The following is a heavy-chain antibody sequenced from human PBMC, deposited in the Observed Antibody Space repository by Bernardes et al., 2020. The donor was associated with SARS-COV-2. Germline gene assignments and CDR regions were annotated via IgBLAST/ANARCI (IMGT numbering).Heavy chain of an antibody. CDR3: ARAYGGNSEDN. Sequence: GGSLRLSCVASTLTFSSHEMNWVRQAPGKGLEWVSYISGSGKTIYYADSVKGRFSISRDNAKNSLFLQMNSLRAEDTAVYYCARAYGGNSEDNWGQGTLVTVSS. V-gene: IGHV3-48*03. CDR2: ISGSGKTI. CDR1: TLTFSSHE. J-gene: IGHJ4*02. D-gene: IGHD2-21*02.